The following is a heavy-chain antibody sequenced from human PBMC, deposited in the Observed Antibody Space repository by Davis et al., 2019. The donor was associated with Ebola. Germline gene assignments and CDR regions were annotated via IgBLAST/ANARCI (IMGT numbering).Heavy chain of an antibody. CDR1: GVYLGSSGYY. J-gene: IGHJ4*02. D-gene: IGHD7-27*01. Sequence: PSETLSLTCNVSGVYLGSSGYYWGFVRQPPGKGLEWIGNIYYSGRTKYNPSLQGRVTMSIDTPRDQFALRLHSVTAADTAVYYCARIRGTGDRRGEDHWGQGILVTVSP. V-gene: IGHV4-39*01. CDR3: ARIRGTGDRRGEDH. CDR2: IYYSGRT.